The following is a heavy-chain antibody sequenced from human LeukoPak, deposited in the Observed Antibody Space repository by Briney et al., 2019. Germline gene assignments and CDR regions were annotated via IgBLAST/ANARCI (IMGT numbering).Heavy chain of an antibody. CDR3: ARVPAAAGRGGYIDY. D-gene: IGHD6-13*01. Sequence: GGSLRLSCAASGFTFSSYEMNWVRQAPGKGLEWVSYISSSGSTIYYADSVKGRFTISRDNAKNSLYLQMNSLRAEDTAVYYCARVPAAAGRGGYIDYWGQGTLVTVSS. J-gene: IGHJ4*02. V-gene: IGHV3-48*03. CDR1: GFTFSSYE. CDR2: ISSSGSTI.